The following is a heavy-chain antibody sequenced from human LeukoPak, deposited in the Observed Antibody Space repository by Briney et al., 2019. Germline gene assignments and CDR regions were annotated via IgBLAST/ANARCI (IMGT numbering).Heavy chain of an antibody. CDR3: ARKSYYDSSGYYPEAFDY. J-gene: IGHJ4*02. CDR1: GGSISNTNW. CDR2: IYHSGST. D-gene: IGHD3-22*01. Sequence: SETLSLTCGVSGGSISNTNWWTWVRQPPGKGLEWIGEIYHSGSTNYNPSLKSRVTISVDKSKNQFSLKLSSVTAADTAVYYCARKSYYDSSGYYPEAFDYWGQGTLVTVSS. V-gene: IGHV4/OR15-8*01.